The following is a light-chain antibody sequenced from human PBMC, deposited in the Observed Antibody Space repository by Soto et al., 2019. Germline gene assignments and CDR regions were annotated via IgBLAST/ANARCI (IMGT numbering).Light chain of an antibody. J-gene: IGKJ2*01. Sequence: DILMTQSPDSLAVSLGERATINCKSSQSVLYISNNKNYLAWYQQKPGQPPRLLIYWASTRETGVPDRFSGSGSGTDFTLTISSLQAEDVAVYYCQQYYSTPYTFGQGTNLEIK. CDR2: WAS. V-gene: IGKV4-1*01. CDR1: QSVLYISNNKNY. CDR3: QQYYSTPYT.